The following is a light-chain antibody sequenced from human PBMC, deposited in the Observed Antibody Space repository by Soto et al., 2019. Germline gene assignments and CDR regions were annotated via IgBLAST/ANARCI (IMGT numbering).Light chain of an antibody. CDR2: RDN. CDR3: VAWDDSLSGRGV. Sequence: QAVVTQPPSASGTPGQRVTISCSGSGSSIAINYVYWYQQVPGTAPKLLIYRDNQRPSGVPDRFSGSKSGPSASLAISGLRSEDEADYYCVAWDDSLSGRGVFGTGTKVTVL. V-gene: IGLV1-47*01. CDR1: GSSIAINY. J-gene: IGLJ1*01.